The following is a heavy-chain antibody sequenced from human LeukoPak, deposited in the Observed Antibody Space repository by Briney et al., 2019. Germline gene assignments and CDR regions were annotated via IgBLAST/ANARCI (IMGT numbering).Heavy chain of an antibody. D-gene: IGHD2/OR15-2a*01. J-gene: IGHJ4*02. CDR2: IYTSGST. V-gene: IGHV4-61*02. CDR3: TRGDNN. CDR1: GDSISSGSYY. Sequence: SQTLSLTCTVPGDSISSGSYYWSWIRQPAGKGLEWIGRIYTSGSTNYNPSLKSRVTISIDTSKNQFSLKLSSVTAADTAVYYCTRGDNNWGQGTLVTVSS.